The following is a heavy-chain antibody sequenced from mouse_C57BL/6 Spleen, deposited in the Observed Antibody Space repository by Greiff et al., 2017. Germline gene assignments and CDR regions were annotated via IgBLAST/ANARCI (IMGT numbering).Heavy chain of an antibody. CDR2: ISDGGSYT. CDR3: ARDGPEGFAY. Sequence: EVQGVESGGGLVKPGGSLKLSCAASGFTFSSYAMSWVRQTPEKRLEWVATISDGGSYTYYPDNVKGRFTISRDNAKNNLYLQMSHLKSEDTAMYYCARDGPEGFAYWGQGTLVTVSA. J-gene: IGHJ3*01. V-gene: IGHV5-4*01. CDR1: GFTFSSYA.